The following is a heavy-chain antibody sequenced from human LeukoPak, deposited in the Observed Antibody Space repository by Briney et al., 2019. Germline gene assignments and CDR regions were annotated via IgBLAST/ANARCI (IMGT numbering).Heavy chain of an antibody. CDR2: INAGNGNT. CDR3: ASLDYDSSGYYYAASQNDAFDI. J-gene: IGHJ3*02. V-gene: IGHV1-3*01. D-gene: IGHD3-22*01. CDR1: GYTFTSYA. Sequence: ASVKASCKASGYTFTSYAMHWVRQAPGQRLEWMGWINAGNGNTKYSQKFQGRVTITRDTSASTAYMELSSLRSEDTAVYYCASLDYDSSGYYYAASQNDAFDIWGQGTMVTVSS.